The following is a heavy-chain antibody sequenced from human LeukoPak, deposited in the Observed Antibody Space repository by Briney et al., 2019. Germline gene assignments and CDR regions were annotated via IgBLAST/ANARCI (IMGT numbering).Heavy chain of an antibody. D-gene: IGHD2-21*02. CDR3: VRFPRRFDCGGDCYSAFDI. CDR1: GFTVSSNH. CDR2: IYSGGST. Sequence: GGSLRLSCAASGFTVSSNHMSGVRQAPGKGLEWVSVIYSGGSTYNADSVRGRFTISRDNSRNTLYLQMNSLRVEDTAVYYCVRFPRRFDCGGDCYSAFDIWGQGTMVTVSS. J-gene: IGHJ3*02. V-gene: IGHV3-53*01.